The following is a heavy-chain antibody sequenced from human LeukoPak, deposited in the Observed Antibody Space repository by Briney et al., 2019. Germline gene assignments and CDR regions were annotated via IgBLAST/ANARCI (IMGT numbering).Heavy chain of an antibody. CDR1: GVSISSTSNQ. D-gene: IGHD5-18*01. CDR3: ARTTEGGYTYDYFYYYYMDV. V-gene: IGHV4-39*07. CDR2: IYYSGNT. J-gene: IGHJ6*03. Sequence: PSETLSLTCTVSGVSISSTSNQWGWIRQPPGKGLEWIGSIYYSGNTHYNPSLKSRVTISVDTSKNQFSLRLRSETAADTAVYYCARTTEGGYTYDYFYYYYMDVWGKGTTVTISS.